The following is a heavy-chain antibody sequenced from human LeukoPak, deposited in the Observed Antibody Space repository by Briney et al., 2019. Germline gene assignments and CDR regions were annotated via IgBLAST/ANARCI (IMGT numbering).Heavy chain of an antibody. Sequence: ALVKVSCKASGGTFSSYAISWVRQAPGQGLEWMGGIIPIFGTANYAQKFQGRVTITADESTSTAYMELSSLRSEDTAVYYCAREYSNGYYYYGMDVWGQGTTVTVSS. D-gene: IGHD4-11*01. V-gene: IGHV1-69*13. CDR1: GGTFSSYA. J-gene: IGHJ6*02. CDR2: IIPIFGTA. CDR3: AREYSNGYYYYGMDV.